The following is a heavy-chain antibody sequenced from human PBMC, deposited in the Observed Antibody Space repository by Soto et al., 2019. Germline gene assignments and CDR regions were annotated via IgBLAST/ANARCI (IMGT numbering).Heavy chain of an antibody. CDR2: IIPIFGTA. Sequence: SVKVSCKASGGTFSSYAISWVRQAPGQGLEWMGGIIPIFGTANYAQKFQGRVTITADESTSTVYMELSSLRSEDTAVYYCARSRDIVVVPAAQGALDIWGQGTMVTVSS. D-gene: IGHD2-2*01. V-gene: IGHV1-69*13. J-gene: IGHJ3*02. CDR1: GGTFSSYA. CDR3: ARSRDIVVVPAAQGALDI.